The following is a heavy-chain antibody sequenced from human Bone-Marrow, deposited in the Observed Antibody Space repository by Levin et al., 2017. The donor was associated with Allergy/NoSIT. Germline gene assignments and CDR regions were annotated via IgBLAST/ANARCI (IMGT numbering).Heavy chain of an antibody. J-gene: IGHJ4*02. CDR3: ATFNKGYCTGGVCLQHDY. D-gene: IGHD2-8*02. V-gene: IGHV3-23*01. CDR2: ISGSGGST. Sequence: GESLKISCAASGFTFSSYAMSWVRQAPGKGLEWVSAISGSGGSTYYADSVKGRFTISRDNSKNTLYLQMNSMRAEDTAVYYCATFNKGYCTGGVCLQHDYWGQGTLVTVSS. CDR1: GFTFSSYA.